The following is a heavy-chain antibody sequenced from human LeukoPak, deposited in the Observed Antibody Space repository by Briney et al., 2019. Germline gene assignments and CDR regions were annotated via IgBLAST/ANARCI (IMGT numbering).Heavy chain of an antibody. D-gene: IGHD4-23*01. CDR1: GFTFSSYG. J-gene: IGHJ4*02. CDR3: AKTTGTYGGNSNY. Sequence: GGSLRLSCAASGFTFSSYGMHWVRQAPGKGLEWVVFIRYDGSNKYYADSVKGRFTISRDNSKNSLYLQMNSLRTEDTALYYCAKTTGTYGGNSNYWGQGTLVTVSS. V-gene: IGHV3-30*02. CDR2: IRYDGSNK.